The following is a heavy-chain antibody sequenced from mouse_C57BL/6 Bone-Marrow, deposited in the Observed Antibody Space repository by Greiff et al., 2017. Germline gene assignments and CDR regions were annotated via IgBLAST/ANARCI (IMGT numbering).Heavy chain of an antibody. D-gene: IGHD2-4*01. CDR1: GYTFTDYY. V-gene: IGHV1-75*01. Sequence: VQLQQSGPELVKPGASVKISCKASGYTFTDYYINWVQPRPGPGLAWIGWIFPGSGSTYYHEKIKGKATLTVYKSSITAYMLLISLTSEDAAVYFCARRRSIYYDYDAMDYGGQGTSVTVSS. J-gene: IGHJ4*01. CDR2: IFPGSGST. CDR3: ARRRSIYYDYDAMDY.